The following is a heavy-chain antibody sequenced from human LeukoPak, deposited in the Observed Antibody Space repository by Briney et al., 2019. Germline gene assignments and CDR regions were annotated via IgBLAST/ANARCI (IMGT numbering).Heavy chain of an antibody. D-gene: IGHD3-22*01. Sequence: GGSLRLSCAASGFTFSNYAMNWVRQAPGKGLEGVSAIGGSGGSTYYADSVKGRFTISRDNSKNTLYLQMNSLRAEDTAVYFCARQSGGFYGSSGYYSDSWGQGTLVTVSS. CDR1: GFTFSNYA. CDR3: ARQSGGFYGSSGYYSDS. J-gene: IGHJ4*02. V-gene: IGHV3-23*01. CDR2: IGGSGGST.